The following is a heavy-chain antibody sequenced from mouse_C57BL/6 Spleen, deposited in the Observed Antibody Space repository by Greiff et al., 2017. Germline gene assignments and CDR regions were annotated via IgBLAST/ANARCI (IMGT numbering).Heavy chain of an antibody. CDR3: ASLITTVVVGDYFDY. CDR2: IDPEHGET. D-gene: IGHD1-1*01. J-gene: IGHJ2*01. V-gene: IGHV14-2*01. CDR1: GFNINDYY. Sequence: EVQLQQSGAELVKPGASVKLSCTASGFNINDYYMHWVKQRTEQGLEWIGRIDPEHGETKYAPKFQGKATITADTSSNTSYMQLSRLTSEDTAVYYCASLITTVVVGDYFDYWGQGTTLTVSS.